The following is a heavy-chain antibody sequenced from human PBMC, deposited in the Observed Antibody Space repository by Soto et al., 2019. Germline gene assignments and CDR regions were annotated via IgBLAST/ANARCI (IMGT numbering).Heavy chain of an antibody. Sequence: QVQLQESGPGLVRPSGTLSLTCAVSGGSISSSNWWSWVRQPPGKGLEWIGEIYHSGSTNYNPSLKSRVTISVDKSKNQFSLRLTSVTAADTAVYYCARVSGSYYYGMDVWGQGTTVTVSS. D-gene: IGHD1-26*01. CDR1: GGSISSSNW. V-gene: IGHV4-4*02. J-gene: IGHJ6*02. CDR2: IYHSGST. CDR3: ARVSGSYYYGMDV.